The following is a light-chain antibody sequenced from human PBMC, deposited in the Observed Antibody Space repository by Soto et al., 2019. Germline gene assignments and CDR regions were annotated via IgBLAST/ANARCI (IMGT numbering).Light chain of an antibody. CDR3: QQYGTWPPRT. Sequence: DIVMTQSPATLSVSPGEGATLSCRASQSVHSALAWYQQRPGQTPRLLIYDGSTRATGIPDRFSGSGSGTEYTLTISSLQSEDFAIYYCQQYGTWPPRTFGGGTKVE. J-gene: IGKJ4*01. CDR1: QSVHSA. V-gene: IGKV3-15*01. CDR2: DGS.